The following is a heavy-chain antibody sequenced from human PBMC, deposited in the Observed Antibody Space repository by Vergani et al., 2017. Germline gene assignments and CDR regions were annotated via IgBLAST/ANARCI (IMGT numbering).Heavy chain of an antibody. J-gene: IGHJ4*02. CDR3: AKDRLGIVGATGGDY. CDR2: ISGSGGST. V-gene: IGHV3-23*01. CDR1: GFTFSSYA. D-gene: IGHD1-26*01. Sequence: EVQLLESGGGLVQPGGSLRLSCAASGFTFSSYAMSWVRQAPGKGLEWVSAISGSGGSTYYADSVKGRFTISSDNSKNTLYLQMNSLRAEDTAVYYCAKDRLGIVGATGGDYWGQGTLVTVSS.